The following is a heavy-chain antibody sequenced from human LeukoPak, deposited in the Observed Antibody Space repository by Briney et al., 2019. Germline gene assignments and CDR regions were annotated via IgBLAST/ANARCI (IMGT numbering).Heavy chain of an antibody. Sequence: SETLSLTCTVSGSSISSGGYYWSWIRQHPGKGLEWIGYIYYSGSTYYNPSLKSRVTISVDTSKNQFSLKLSSVTAADTAVYYCARSGDGDPYYYYYYGMDVWGQGTTVTVSS. CDR1: GSSISSGGYY. CDR2: IYYSGST. J-gene: IGHJ6*02. D-gene: IGHD4-17*01. V-gene: IGHV4-31*03. CDR3: ARSGDGDPYYYYYYGMDV.